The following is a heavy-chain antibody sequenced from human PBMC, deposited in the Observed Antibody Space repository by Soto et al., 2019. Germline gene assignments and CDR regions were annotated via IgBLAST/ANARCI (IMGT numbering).Heavy chain of an antibody. CDR1: GFSLSTSGVG. CDR3: AHRPSGWYFFDY. Sequence: SGPTLVNPTQTLTLTCTFSGFSLSTSGVGVGWIRQPPGKALEWLALIYWNNDKRYSPSLKSRLTITKDTSRNQVVLTMTNMDPVDTATYYCAHRPSGWYFFDYWGQGTLVTVS. CDR2: IYWNNDK. V-gene: IGHV2-5*01. J-gene: IGHJ4*02. D-gene: IGHD6-19*01.